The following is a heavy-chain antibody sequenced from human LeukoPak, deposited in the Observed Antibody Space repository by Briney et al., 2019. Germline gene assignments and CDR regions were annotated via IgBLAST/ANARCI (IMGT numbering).Heavy chain of an antibody. CDR3: ARVDYYDSSGYYYGYYWYFDL. CDR1: GGSFSGYY. D-gene: IGHD3-22*01. CDR2: INHSGST. V-gene: IGHV4-34*01. J-gene: IGHJ2*01. Sequence: SETLSLTCAVYGGSFSGYYWSWIRQPPGKGLEWIGEINHSGSTNYNPSLKSRVTISVDTSKNQFSLKLGSVTAADTAVYYCARVDYYDSSGYYYGYYWYFDLWGRGTLVTVSS.